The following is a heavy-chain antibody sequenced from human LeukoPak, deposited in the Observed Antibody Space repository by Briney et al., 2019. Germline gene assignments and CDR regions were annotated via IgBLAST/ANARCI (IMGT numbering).Heavy chain of an antibody. CDR2: IKQDGSEK. D-gene: IGHD4-17*01. CDR1: GFTFSSYW. J-gene: IGHJ4*02. V-gene: IGHV3-7*01. Sequence: PGGSLRLSCAASGFTFSSYWVSWVRQAPGKGLEWVANIKQDGSEKYYVDSVKGRFTISRDNAKNSLYLQMNSLRAEDTAVYYCARYRLRGYYFDYWGQGTLVTVSS. CDR3: ARYRLRGYYFDY.